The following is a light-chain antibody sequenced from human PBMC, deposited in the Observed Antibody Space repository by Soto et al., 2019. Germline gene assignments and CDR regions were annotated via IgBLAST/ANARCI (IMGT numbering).Light chain of an antibody. V-gene: IGKV3-20*01. J-gene: IGKJ1*01. Sequence: EIVLTTSPGTLSLSPGERATLSCRASQTLASNSLAWYQQKAGQAPRLLIYGASSRATGIPDRFSGSASGTDFTLTITRLAPEDFAVYFCQQYGSSPPTCSQGTKVDI. CDR3: QQYGSSPPT. CDR2: GAS. CDR1: QTLASNS.